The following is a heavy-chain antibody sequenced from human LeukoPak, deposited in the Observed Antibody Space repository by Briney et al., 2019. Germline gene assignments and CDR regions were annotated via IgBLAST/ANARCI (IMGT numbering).Heavy chain of an antibody. V-gene: IGHV4-4*02. Sequence: SETLSLTCAVSGGSISSSNWWSWVRQPPGKGLEWIGEIYHSGSTNYNPSLKSRVTISVDTSKNQFSLKLSSVTAADTAVYYCATFMVRAPSFDYWGQGTLVTVSS. D-gene: IGHD3-10*01. CDR1: GGSISSSNW. CDR3: ATFMVRAPSFDY. J-gene: IGHJ4*02. CDR2: IYHSGST.